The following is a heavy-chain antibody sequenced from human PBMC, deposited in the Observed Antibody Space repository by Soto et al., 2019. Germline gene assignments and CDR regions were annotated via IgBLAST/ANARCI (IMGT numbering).Heavy chain of an antibody. V-gene: IGHV4-59*08. D-gene: IGHD4-17*01. Sequence: PSETLSLTCTVSGGSISSDYWSWIRQPPGKGLEWIGYIYYSGSTNYNPSLKSRVTISVDTSKNQFSLKLSSVTAADTAVYYCESRYGGILDYWGQGTLVTVSS. CDR2: IYYSGST. J-gene: IGHJ4*01. CDR3: ESRYGGILDY. CDR1: GGSISSDY.